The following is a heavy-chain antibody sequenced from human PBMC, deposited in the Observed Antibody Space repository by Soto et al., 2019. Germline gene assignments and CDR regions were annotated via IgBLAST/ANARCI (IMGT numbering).Heavy chain of an antibody. CDR1: GGSISGINW. Sequence: SETLSLTCAVSGGSISGINWWYWVRQPPGKGLEWIGEIYHSGSTHYNPSLKSRVTISVDTSKNQFSLKLSSVTAADTAVYYCSRDVDFGEEDVWGQGTTVTVSS. D-gene: IGHD4-17*01. CDR3: SRDVDFGEEDV. V-gene: IGHV4-4*02. CDR2: IYHSGST. J-gene: IGHJ6*02.